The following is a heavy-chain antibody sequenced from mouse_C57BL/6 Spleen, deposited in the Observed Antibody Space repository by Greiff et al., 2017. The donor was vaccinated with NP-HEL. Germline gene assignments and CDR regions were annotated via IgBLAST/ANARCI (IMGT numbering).Heavy chain of an antibody. CDR1: GYTFTSYG. CDR2: IYPRSGNT. CDR3: ARITTVVAYYFDY. V-gene: IGHV1-81*01. D-gene: IGHD1-1*01. J-gene: IGHJ2*01. Sequence: QVQLQQSGAELARPGASVKLSCKASGYTFTSYGISWVKQRTGQGLEWIGEIYPRSGNTYYNEKFKGKATLTADKSSSTAYMELRSLTSEDSAVYFCARITTVVAYYFDYWGQGTTLTVSS.